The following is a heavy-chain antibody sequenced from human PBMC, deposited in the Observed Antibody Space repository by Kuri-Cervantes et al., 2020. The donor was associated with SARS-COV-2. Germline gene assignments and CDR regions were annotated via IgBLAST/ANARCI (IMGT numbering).Heavy chain of an antibody. CDR1: GYTFTSYG. CDR3: ARGFAGTPYYYYMDV. Sequence: VSVKVSCKASGYTFTSYGISWVRQAPGQGLEWMGWISAYNGNTNYAQKLQGRVTMTTDTSTSTAYMELRSLRSDDTAVYYCARGFAGTPYYYYMDVWGKGTTVTVSS. J-gene: IGHJ6*03. D-gene: IGHD2-15*01. CDR2: ISAYNGNT. V-gene: IGHV1-18*01.